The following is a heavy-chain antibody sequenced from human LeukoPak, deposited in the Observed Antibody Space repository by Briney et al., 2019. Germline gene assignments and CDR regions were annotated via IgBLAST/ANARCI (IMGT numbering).Heavy chain of an antibody. D-gene: IGHD3-10*01. CDR2: IWYDGSNK. CDR3: ARVMVPSGMDV. CDR1: GFTFSSYG. V-gene: IGHV3-33*01. Sequence: GGSLRLSCAASGFTFSSYGMHWVRKAPGKGLEWVAVIWYDGSNKYYADSVKGRFTISRDNSKNTLYLQMNSLRAEDTAVYYCARVMVPSGMDVWGQGTTVTVSS. J-gene: IGHJ6*02.